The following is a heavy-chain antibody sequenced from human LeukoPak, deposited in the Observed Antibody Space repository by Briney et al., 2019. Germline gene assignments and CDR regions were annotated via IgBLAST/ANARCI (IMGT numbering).Heavy chain of an antibody. CDR3: ARDSSTSNYYYGMDV. D-gene: IGHD6-13*01. CDR1: GFTFSSYT. Sequence: GGSLRLSCAASGFTFSSYTMSWVRQAPGKGLAWVSGISGSGDSTYYADSVKGRFTISRDNSKNTLYLQLTSLRAEDTAVYYCARDSSTSNYYYGMDVWGQGTTVTVSS. V-gene: IGHV3-23*01. J-gene: IGHJ6*02. CDR2: ISGSGDST.